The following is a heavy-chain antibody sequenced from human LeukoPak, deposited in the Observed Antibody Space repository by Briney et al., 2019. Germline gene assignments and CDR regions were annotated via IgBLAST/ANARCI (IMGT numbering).Heavy chain of an antibody. D-gene: IGHD2-2*01. V-gene: IGHV1-69*01. J-gene: IGHJ5*02. Sequence: VASVKVSCKASGGTFSSYAISWVRQAPGQGLEWMGGIIPIFGTASYAQKLQGRVTITADESTSTAYMELSSLRSEDTAVYYCARRGCSSTSCYFDWFDPWGQGTLVTVSS. CDR3: ARRGCSSTSCYFDWFDP. CDR1: GGTFSSYA. CDR2: IIPIFGTA.